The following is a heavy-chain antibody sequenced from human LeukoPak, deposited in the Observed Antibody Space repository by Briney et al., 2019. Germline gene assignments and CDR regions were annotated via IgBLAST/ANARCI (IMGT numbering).Heavy chain of an antibody. Sequence: GGSLRLSCAASGFTFSGYSMNWVRRAPGKGLEWVSSITSSSSYIYYSDSVKGRFTISRDNAKNSMYLQMNSLRAEDTAVYYCARGRIDSSGYYYVGLPAFDYWGQGTLVTVSS. V-gene: IGHV3-21*01. D-gene: IGHD3-22*01. CDR3: ARGRIDSSGYYYVGLPAFDY. J-gene: IGHJ4*02. CDR2: ITSSSSYI. CDR1: GFTFSGYS.